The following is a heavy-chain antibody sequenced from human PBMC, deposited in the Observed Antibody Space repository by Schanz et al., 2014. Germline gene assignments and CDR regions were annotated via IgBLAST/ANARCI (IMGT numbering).Heavy chain of an antibody. CDR2: MSWNAGSL. D-gene: IGHD3-10*01. CDR3: AVLGGFWELPLDY. CDR1: GFRFDDYA. Sequence: EVQLVESGGGLVQPGRSLRLSCVASGFRFDDYAMHWVRQAPGKGLEWVSGMSWNAGSLGYGDSVKGRFTISRDNSKNTLYLQMNSLRAEDTTVYYCAVLGGFWELPLDYRGQGTLVTVSS. J-gene: IGHJ4*02. V-gene: IGHV3-9*01.